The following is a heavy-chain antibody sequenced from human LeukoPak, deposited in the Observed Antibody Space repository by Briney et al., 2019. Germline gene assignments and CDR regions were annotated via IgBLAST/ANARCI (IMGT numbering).Heavy chain of an antibody. CDR1: GFTFSSYS. Sequence: GGSLRLSCAASGFTFSSYSMNWVRQAPGKGLEWVSSISSSSSYIYYADSVKGRFTISRDNAKNSLYLQMNSLRAEDTAVYYCARAGTTVTEGPRYYYYGMDVWGQGTTVTASS. V-gene: IGHV3-21*01. J-gene: IGHJ6*02. CDR3: ARAGTTVTEGPRYYYYGMDV. D-gene: IGHD4-11*01. CDR2: ISSSSSYI.